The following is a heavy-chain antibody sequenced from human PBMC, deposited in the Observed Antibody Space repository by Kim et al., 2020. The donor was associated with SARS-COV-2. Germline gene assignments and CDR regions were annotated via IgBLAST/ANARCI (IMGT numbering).Heavy chain of an antibody. CDR2: INTNTGNP. CDR1: GYTFTSYA. V-gene: IGHV7-4-1*02. Sequence: ASVKVSCKASGYTFTSYAMNWVRQAPGQGLEWMGWINTNTGNPTYARGFTGRFVFSLDTSVSTAYLQISSLKPEDTAVYFCARADVTTIFGVVIIPVYDFDYWGQGTLVTVSS. D-gene: IGHD3-3*01. J-gene: IGHJ4*02. CDR3: ARADVTTIFGVVIIPVYDFDY.